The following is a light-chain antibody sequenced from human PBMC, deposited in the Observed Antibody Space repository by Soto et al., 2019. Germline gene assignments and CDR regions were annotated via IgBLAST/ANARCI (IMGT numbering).Light chain of an antibody. V-gene: IGKV3-20*01. CDR1: QSVVTNH. CDR2: GTS. CDR3: QQYDRSPYI. Sequence: EIVLTQSPGTLSLSPGERATLACRASQSVVTNHLAWYQQRPGQAPRLLIYGTSSRAAGIPDRFSGSGSGTDFTLTISRLEPEDFAVYYCQQYDRSPYIFGQGTKLEIK. J-gene: IGKJ2*01.